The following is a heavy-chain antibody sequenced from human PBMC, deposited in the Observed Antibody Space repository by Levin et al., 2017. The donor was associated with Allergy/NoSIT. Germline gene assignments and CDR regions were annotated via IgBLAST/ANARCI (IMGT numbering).Heavy chain of an antibody. V-gene: IGHV4-59*08. J-gene: IGHJ3*02. CDR3: ARHSSGYSSSWYSRSGREDAFDI. CDR1: GGSISSYY. Sequence: SETLSLTCTVSGGSISSYYWSWIRQPPGKGLEWIGYIYYSGSTNYNPSLKSRVTISVDTSKNQFSLKLSSVTAADTAVYYCARHSSGYSSSWYSRSGREDAFDIWGQGTMVTVSS. D-gene: IGHD6-13*01. CDR2: IYYSGST.